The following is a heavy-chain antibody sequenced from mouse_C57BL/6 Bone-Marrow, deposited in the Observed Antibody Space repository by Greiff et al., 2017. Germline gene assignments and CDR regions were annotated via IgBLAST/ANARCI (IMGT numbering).Heavy chain of an antibody. Sequence: VQLVESGAELVRPGTSVKMSCKASGYTFTNYWIGWAKQRPGHGLEWIGDIYPGGGYTNYNEKFKGKATLTADKSSSTAYMQFSSLTSEDSAIYYCARAEEDYAMDDWGQGTSVTVSS. CDR1: GYTFTNYW. CDR3: ARAEEDYAMDD. V-gene: IGHV1-63*01. CDR2: IYPGGGYT. J-gene: IGHJ4*01.